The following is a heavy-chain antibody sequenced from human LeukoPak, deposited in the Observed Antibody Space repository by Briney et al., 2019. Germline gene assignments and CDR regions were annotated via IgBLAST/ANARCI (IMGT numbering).Heavy chain of an antibody. V-gene: IGHV1-24*01. D-gene: IGHD6-19*01. J-gene: IGHJ4*02. Sequence: ASVKVSCKTSGYTFTGYYMHWVRQAPGKGLEWMGGFDPEDGETIYAQKFQGRVTMTEDTSTDTAYMELSSLRSEDTAVYYCATDPGSGWYNGRGYWGQGTLVTVSS. CDR3: ATDPGSGWYNGRGY. CDR1: GYTFTGYY. CDR2: FDPEDGET.